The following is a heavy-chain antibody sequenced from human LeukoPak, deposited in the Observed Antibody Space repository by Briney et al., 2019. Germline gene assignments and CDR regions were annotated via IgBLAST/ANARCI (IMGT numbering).Heavy chain of an antibody. V-gene: IGHV3-33*06. Sequence: GGSLRLSCAASGFTFSNYGMHWVRQAPGKGLDWVAVIWYDGSYKYYADSVKGRFTISRDNSKNTLYLQMHSLRAEDTAVYYCAKVVQYTASTGTGLDYWGQGTLVTVSS. CDR3: AKVVQYTASTGTGLDY. D-gene: IGHD6-13*01. CDR2: IWYDGSYK. CDR1: GFTFSNYG. J-gene: IGHJ4*02.